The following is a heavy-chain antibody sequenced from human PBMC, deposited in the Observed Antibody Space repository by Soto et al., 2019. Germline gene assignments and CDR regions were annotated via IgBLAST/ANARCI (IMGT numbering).Heavy chain of an antibody. CDR2: IIPILGIA. J-gene: IGHJ6*02. CDR1: GGTFSSYT. CDR3: ARMASYYYYYGMDV. Sequence: QVQLVQSGAEVKKPGSSVKVSCKASGGTFSSYTISWVRQAPGQGLEWMGRIIPILGIANYAQKFQGRVTITADKSTSTAYMELSSLRSEDTAVYYCARMASYYYYYGMDVWGQGTTVTVSS. V-gene: IGHV1-69*02.